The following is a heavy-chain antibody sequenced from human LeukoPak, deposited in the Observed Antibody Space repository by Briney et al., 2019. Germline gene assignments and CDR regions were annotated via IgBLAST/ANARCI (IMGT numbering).Heavy chain of an antibody. Sequence: GGSLRLSCAASGFTFSDHYIDWVRQAPGKGLEWVGRSRDKGNRYTTAYAASVRGRFTISRDDSKNSLYLQMNSLKIEDTAVYYCARLGIAPRDFDYWGQGTLVTVSS. V-gene: IGHV3-72*01. CDR3: ARLGIAPRDFDY. J-gene: IGHJ4*02. D-gene: IGHD6-6*01. CDR1: GFTFSDHY. CDR2: SRDKGNRYTT.